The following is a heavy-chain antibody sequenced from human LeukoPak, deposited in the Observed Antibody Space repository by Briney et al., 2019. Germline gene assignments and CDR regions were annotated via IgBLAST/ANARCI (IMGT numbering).Heavy chain of an antibody. CDR2: IYPGDSDS. CDR3: ARHSVAGPNDFDY. V-gene: IGHV5-51*01. D-gene: IGHD6-19*01. J-gene: IGHJ4*02. CDR1: GYNFATYW. Sequence: GESLKISCKGSGYNFATYWIGWVRQMPGKGLEGMGIIYPGDSDSRYSPYFQGPVTISADKSTRTAYLQWSSLKASDPAMYYCARHSVAGPNDFDYWGQGTLVTVSS.